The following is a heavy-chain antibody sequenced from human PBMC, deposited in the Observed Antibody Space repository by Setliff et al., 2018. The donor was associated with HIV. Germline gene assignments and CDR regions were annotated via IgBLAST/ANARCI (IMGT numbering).Heavy chain of an antibody. V-gene: IGHV4-34*09. CDR2: INHGGST. CDR3: AREDYHYYDSSRIFHH. Sequence: SETLSLTCAVYGGSFSGYYWSWIRQPPGKGLEWIWEINHGGSTNYNPSLKRRVTISVDTSKDQFSLTLTSVTAADTAVYYCAREDYHYYDSSRIFHHWGQGTLVTVSS. J-gene: IGHJ1*01. CDR1: GGSFSGYY. D-gene: IGHD3-22*01.